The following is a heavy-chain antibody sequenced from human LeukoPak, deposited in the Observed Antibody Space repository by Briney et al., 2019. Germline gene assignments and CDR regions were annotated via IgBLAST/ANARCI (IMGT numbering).Heavy chain of an antibody. Sequence: PGGSLRLSCAASGFTFSSYEMNWVRQAPGKGLEGVSYISSSGSTIYYADSVKGRFTISRDNAKNSLYLQMNSLRAEDTAVYYCARDVALYYDNDAFDIWGQGTMVTVSS. CDR3: ARDVALYYDNDAFDI. CDR1: GFTFSSYE. J-gene: IGHJ3*02. D-gene: IGHD3-22*01. CDR2: ISSSGSTI. V-gene: IGHV3-48*03.